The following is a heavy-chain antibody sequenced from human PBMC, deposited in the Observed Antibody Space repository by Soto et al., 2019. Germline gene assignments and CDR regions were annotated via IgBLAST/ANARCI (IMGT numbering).Heavy chain of an antibody. D-gene: IGHD3-22*01. Sequence: GGSLRLSCAASGFTFSSYAMSWVRQAPGKGLEWVSAISGNGGFTYYADSVKGRFIISRDNSKNSVYLQMNSLRADDTAVYYCAKGLLVVSILDYWGRGTPVTVSS. CDR2: ISGNGGFT. V-gene: IGHV3-23*01. J-gene: IGHJ4*02. CDR1: GFTFSSYA. CDR3: AKGLLVVSILDY.